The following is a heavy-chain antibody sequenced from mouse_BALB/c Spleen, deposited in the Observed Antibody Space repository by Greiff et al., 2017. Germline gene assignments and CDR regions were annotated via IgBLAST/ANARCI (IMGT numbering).Heavy chain of an antibody. Sequence: DVHLVESGTVLARPGASVKMSCKASGYTFTSYWMHWVKQRPGQGLEWIGAIYPGNSDTSYNQKFKGKAKLTAVTSTSTAYMELSSLTNEDSAVYYCTRSGNGYWYFDVWGAGTTVTVSS. V-gene: IGHV1-5*01. CDR3: TRSGNGYWYFDV. J-gene: IGHJ1*01. CDR1: GYTFTSYW. CDR2: IYPGNSDT. D-gene: IGHD3-2*02.